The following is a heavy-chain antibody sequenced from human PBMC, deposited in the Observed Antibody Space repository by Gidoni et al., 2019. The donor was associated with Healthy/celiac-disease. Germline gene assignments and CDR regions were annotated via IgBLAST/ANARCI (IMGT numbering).Heavy chain of an antibody. CDR1: GGSLSSSSCY. D-gene: IGHD3-16*02. J-gene: IGHJ4*02. CDR2: IFYSGST. CDR3: ARYRMAVGYLDY. V-gene: IGHV4-39*01. Sequence: QLQLQESGPGLVKPSEPLSLTCTVSGGSLSSSSCYWGWIRQPPGKGLEWIGSIFYSGSTYYDPSLKSRVTISVDTSKNQFSLKRSSVTAGDTSVYYCARYRMAVGYLDYWGQGTLVTVSS.